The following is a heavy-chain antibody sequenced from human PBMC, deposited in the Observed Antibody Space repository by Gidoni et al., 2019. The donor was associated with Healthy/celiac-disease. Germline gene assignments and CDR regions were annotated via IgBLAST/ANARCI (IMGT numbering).Heavy chain of an antibody. J-gene: IGHJ4*02. D-gene: IGHD6-6*01. CDR2: IYSGGST. V-gene: IGHV3-53*02. CDR3: ARVKPDSSSWVFDY. CDR1: GFTVSSNY. Sequence: EVQLVETGGGLIQPGGSLRLSCAASGFTVSSNYMSWVRQAPGKGLEWVSVIYSGGSTYYADSVKGRFTISRDNSKNTLYLQMNSLRAEDTAVYYCARVKPDSSSWVFDYWGQGTLVTVSS.